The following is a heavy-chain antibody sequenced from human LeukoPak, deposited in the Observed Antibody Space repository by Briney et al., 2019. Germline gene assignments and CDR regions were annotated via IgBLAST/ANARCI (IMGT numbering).Heavy chain of an antibody. CDR3: AKGVFDFWSGYSNWFDP. Sequence: PGGSLRLSCAASGFTFSSYGMPWVRQAPGKGLEWVAVISYDRSNKYYADSVKGRFTISRDNSKNTLYLQMNSLRAEDTAVYYCAKGVFDFWSGYSNWFDPWGQGTLVTVSS. CDR1: GFTFSSYG. V-gene: IGHV3-30*18. J-gene: IGHJ5*02. CDR2: ISYDRSNK. D-gene: IGHD3-3*01.